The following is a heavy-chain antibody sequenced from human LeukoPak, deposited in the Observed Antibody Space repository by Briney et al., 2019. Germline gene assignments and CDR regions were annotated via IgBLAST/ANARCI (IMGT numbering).Heavy chain of an antibody. D-gene: IGHD2-2*01. V-gene: IGHV1-69*01. Sequence: ASVKVSCKASGGTFSSYAVSWVRQAPGQGLEWMGGIIPIFGTANYAQKFQGRVTITADESTSTAYMELSILRSEDTAVYYCARVYCSSTSCYSWFDPWGQGTLVTVSS. CDR2: IIPIFGTA. CDR3: ARVYCSSTSCYSWFDP. J-gene: IGHJ5*02. CDR1: GGTFSSYA.